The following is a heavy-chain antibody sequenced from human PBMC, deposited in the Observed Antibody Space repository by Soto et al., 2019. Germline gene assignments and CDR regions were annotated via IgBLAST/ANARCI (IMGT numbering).Heavy chain of an antibody. CDR2: ISAYNGST. J-gene: IGHJ6*02. V-gene: IGHV1-18*01. CDR3: ARDTVPGLRGGAAGADYYYGMDV. CDR1: CYTFTSYG. D-gene: IGHD4-17*01. Sequence: QVQLVQSGAEVKKPGASVKVSCKASCYTFTSYGISWVRQAPGQGLEWMGWISAYNGSTNYAQKLQGRVPMTTDTSTHTAYMEMRSLRSDDTAVYYCARDTVPGLRGGAAGADYYYGMDVWGQGTTVTVSS.